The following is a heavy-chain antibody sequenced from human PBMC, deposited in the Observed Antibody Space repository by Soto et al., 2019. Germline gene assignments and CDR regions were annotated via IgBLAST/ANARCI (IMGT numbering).Heavy chain of an antibody. J-gene: IGHJ3*02. D-gene: IGHD3-16*01. V-gene: IGHV4-39*01. CDR3: ARHASWLMNTFGGAYAFDI. CDR1: GGSISSSSYY. CDR2: IYYSGST. Sequence: QLQLQESGPGLVKPSETLSLTCTVPGGSISSSSYYWGWIRQPPGKALEWIGRIYYSGSTYYNPSLKGRVSISVNTSKNQFPLKVSSVSAADTAVYYCARHASWLMNTFGGAYAFDIWGQGTMGTVSS.